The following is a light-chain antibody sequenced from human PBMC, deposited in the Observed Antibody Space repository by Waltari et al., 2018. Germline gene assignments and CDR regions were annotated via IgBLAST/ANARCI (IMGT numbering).Light chain of an antibody. CDR3: QQSESLPLT. CDR1: QTLNKY. V-gene: IGKV1-39*01. Sequence: DIQMTQSPSSLSASVGDRVTITCRPSQTLNKYLNWYQQKPGKAPKLLIAAVSSLQSGVPSRFSGSGSGTDFTLTISSLQPEDFATYYCQQSESLPLTFGGGTKVEIK. CDR2: AVS. J-gene: IGKJ4*01.